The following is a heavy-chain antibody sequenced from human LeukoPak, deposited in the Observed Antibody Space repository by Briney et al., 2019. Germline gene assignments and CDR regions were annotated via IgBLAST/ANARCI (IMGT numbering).Heavy chain of an antibody. Sequence: KASETLSLTCAVYGGSFSGYYWSWIRQPPGKGLEWIGEINHSGSTNYNVSLKSRVTISVDTSKNQFSLKLSSVTAADTAVYYCAREEGCSGGICYLGNAFDIWGQGTMVTVSS. CDR2: INHSGST. V-gene: IGHV4-34*01. CDR1: GGSFSGYY. D-gene: IGHD2-15*01. CDR3: AREEGCSGGICYLGNAFDI. J-gene: IGHJ3*02.